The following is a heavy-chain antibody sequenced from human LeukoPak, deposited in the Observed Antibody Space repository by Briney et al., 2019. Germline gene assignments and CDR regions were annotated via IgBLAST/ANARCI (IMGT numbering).Heavy chain of an antibody. J-gene: IGHJ5*01. V-gene: IGHV1-24*01. CDR2: FDPGDDET. CDR1: GYSLSELS. CDR3: ATEKDLLLDS. D-gene: IGHD2-21*02. Sequence: GASVKVSCKVSGYSLSELSTHWVRQAPRQGLEWMGGFDPGDDETIYAQKFQGRVTMTEDTTTDTAYLELSSLRSEDTAVYFCATEKDLLLDSWGQGTPVTVSS.